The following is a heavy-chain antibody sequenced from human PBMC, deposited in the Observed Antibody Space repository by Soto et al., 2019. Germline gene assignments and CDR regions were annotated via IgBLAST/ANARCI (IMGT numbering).Heavy chain of an antibody. Sequence: SETLSLTCTVSGGSISSSSYYWGWIRQPPGKGLEWIGSIYYSGSTYYNPSLKSRVTISVDTSKNQFSLKLSSVTAADTAVYYCARLLGKRGAYSSSWYPNWGQGTLVTVSS. CDR2: IYYSGST. V-gene: IGHV4-39*01. D-gene: IGHD6-13*01. J-gene: IGHJ4*02. CDR3: ARLLGKRGAYSSSWYPN. CDR1: GGSISSSSYY.